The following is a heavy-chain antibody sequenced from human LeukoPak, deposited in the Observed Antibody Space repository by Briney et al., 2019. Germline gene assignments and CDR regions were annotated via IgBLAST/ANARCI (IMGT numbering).Heavy chain of an antibody. D-gene: IGHD3-22*01. CDR3: AKQISSGYYYDLDY. CDR2: IWYDGSNK. CDR1: GFTFSSNG. V-gene: IGHV3-33*06. J-gene: IGHJ4*02. Sequence: PGGSLRLSCAASGFTFSSNGMHWVRQAPGKGLEWVAVIWYDGSNKYYADSVKGRFTISRDDSKNTLYLQMNSLRAEDTAVYYCAKQISSGYYYDLDYWGQGTLVTVSS.